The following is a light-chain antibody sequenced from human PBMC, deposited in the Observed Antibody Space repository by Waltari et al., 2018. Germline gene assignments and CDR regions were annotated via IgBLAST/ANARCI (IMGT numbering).Light chain of an antibody. CDR2: DAS. J-gene: IGKJ1*01. V-gene: IGKV3-20*01. CDR1: QSISRF. CDR3: QKYGTLPAT. Sequence: DIFLTQSPGTLSLSPGEGATLSCRASQSISRFLAWYQQKPGQAPRLLIYDASTRATGIPDRFSGSGSGTDFSLTISRLEPKDFAVYYCQKYGTLPATFGQGTKVEIK.